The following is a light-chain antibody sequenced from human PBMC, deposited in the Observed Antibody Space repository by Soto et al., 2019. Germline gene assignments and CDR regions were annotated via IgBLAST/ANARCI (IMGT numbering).Light chain of an antibody. CDR1: SSDVGGYNY. Sequence: QSALTQPPSASGSPGQSVTISCTGTSSDVGGYNYVSWYQQHPGKAPKLMIYEVSKRPSGVPDRFSGSKSGNTASLPVSGLHAEDEADYYCSSYAGSNNLVVFGGGTKLTVL. CDR2: EVS. J-gene: IGLJ2*01. CDR3: SSYAGSNNLVV. V-gene: IGLV2-8*01.